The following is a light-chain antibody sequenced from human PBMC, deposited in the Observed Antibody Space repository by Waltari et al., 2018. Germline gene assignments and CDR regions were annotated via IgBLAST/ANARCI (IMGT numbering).Light chain of an antibody. V-gene: IGLV2-14*03. CDR3: NSYTGSSSWV. Sequence: QSALTQPASVSGSPGQSITISCTGTSSDIGFYNYVSWYQQHPGKAPQLIIYDVYARPSGFSNRFSGSKSCNTASRTISGLQAEDEADYYCNSYTGSSSWVFGGGTKLTVL. J-gene: IGLJ3*02. CDR1: SSDIGFYNY. CDR2: DVY.